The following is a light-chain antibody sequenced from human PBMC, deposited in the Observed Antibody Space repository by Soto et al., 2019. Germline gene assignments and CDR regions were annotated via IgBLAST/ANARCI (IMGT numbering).Light chain of an antibody. Sequence: SALTQPASLSGSPGQSITISCTGTSSDVGSYHLVSWYQQHPGKAPKLMIYEGSERPSGVSNRSSGSNTGNKASLRISVLLAEDEADYYCCSYAGRSTVVCGRGTKVTVL. V-gene: IGLV2-23*01. CDR3: CSYAGRSTVV. J-gene: IGLJ1*01. CDR2: EGS. CDR1: SSDVGSYHL.